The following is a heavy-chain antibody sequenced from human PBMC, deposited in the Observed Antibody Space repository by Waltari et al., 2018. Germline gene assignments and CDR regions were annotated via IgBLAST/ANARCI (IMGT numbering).Heavy chain of an antibody. Sequence: QLQLQQSGPGLVKPSETLSLTCTVPAGAMSSSSYYWGWIRQPPGKGLEWIGSIYYSGSTYYSPSLKSRVTISVDTSKNQFSLKLSSVTAADTAVYYCARDTMNYGSAFDIWGQGTMVTVSS. V-gene: IGHV4-39*07. D-gene: IGHD3-22*01. CDR2: IYYSGST. J-gene: IGHJ3*02. CDR1: AGAMSSSSYY. CDR3: ARDTMNYGSAFDI.